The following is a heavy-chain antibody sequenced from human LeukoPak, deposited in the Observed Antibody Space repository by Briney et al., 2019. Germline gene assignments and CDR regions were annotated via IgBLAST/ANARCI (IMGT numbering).Heavy chain of an antibody. Sequence: SETLSLSCTVSGGSISRRYWNWIRQPPGKGLEWIGYIYHSGSTYYNPSLKSRVTISVDTSKNQFSLKLSSVTAADTAVYYCARRHYDFWSDCFDYWGQGTLVTVSS. V-gene: IGHV4-59*04. D-gene: IGHD3-3*01. J-gene: IGHJ4*02. CDR3: ARRHYDFWSDCFDY. CDR2: IYHSGST. CDR1: GGSISRRY.